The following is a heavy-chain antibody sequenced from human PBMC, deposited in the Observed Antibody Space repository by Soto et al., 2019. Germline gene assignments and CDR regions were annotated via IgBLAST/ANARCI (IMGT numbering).Heavy chain of an antibody. CDR2: IIPILSIA. CDR1: GGTFSSYT. D-gene: IGHD2-2*01. J-gene: IGHJ6*02. V-gene: IGHV1-69*08. Sequence: QVQLVQSGAEVKKPGSSVKVSCKASGGTFSSYTISWVRQAPGQGLEWMGRIIPILSIANYAQKFQGRVTITADKSTNTSSMELRSLSPGDKAGYYFAREPDSPSADGMDVWGQGTTVTVSS. CDR3: AREPDSPSADGMDV.